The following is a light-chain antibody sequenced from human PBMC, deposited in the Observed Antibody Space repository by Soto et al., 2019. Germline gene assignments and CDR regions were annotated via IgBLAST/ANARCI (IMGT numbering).Light chain of an antibody. V-gene: IGKV1-39*01. Sequence: DIQMTQSPSSLSASVGDRVSITCRASQSISSSLYWYHQKPGKAPQLLIYAASSLQSGVPSRFSGFGSGTDFTLTISTLQPEDFATYYCPQSYSLPITFGQGTRLEIK. CDR3: PQSYSLPIT. CDR2: AAS. J-gene: IGKJ5*01. CDR1: QSISSS.